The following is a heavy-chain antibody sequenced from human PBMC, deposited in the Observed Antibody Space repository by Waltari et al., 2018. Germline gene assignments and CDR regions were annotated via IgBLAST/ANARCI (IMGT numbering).Heavy chain of an antibody. CDR3: ARGDIYSGSYPGND. Sequence: QVQLVQSGAEVKKPGASVKVSCKASGYTFTGYYMHWVRQAPGQGLEWMGWINPNSGGTNYAQKLQGRVTMTRDTSISTAYMELSRLRSDDTAVYYCARGDIYSGSYPGNDWGQGTLVTVSS. J-gene: IGHJ4*02. V-gene: IGHV1-2*02. CDR1: GYTFTGYY. CDR2: INPNSGGT. D-gene: IGHD1-26*01.